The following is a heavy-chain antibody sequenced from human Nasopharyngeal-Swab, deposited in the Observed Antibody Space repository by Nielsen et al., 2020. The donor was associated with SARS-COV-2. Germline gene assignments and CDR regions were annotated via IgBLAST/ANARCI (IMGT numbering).Heavy chain of an antibody. V-gene: IGHV3-23*01. D-gene: IGHD3-3*01. CDR3: ARVAAPDYDFWSGYFTLDY. Sequence: GESLKISCAASGFTFSSYSMNWVRQAPGKGLEWVSAISGSGGSTYYADSVKGRFTISRDNSKNTLYLQMNSLRAEDTAVYYCARVAAPDYDFWSGYFTLDYWGQGTLVTVSS. CDR2: ISGSGGST. CDR1: GFTFSSYS. J-gene: IGHJ4*02.